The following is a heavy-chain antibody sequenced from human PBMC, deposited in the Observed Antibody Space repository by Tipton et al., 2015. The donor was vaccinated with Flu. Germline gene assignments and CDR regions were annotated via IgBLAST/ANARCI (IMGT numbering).Heavy chain of an antibody. J-gene: IGHJ4*02. Sequence: TLSLTCTVSGGSISSHYWNWIRQPPGKGLEWIGYVFHTGDTTYSPSLKSRVTMSIHTSKNQFSLGLNSVTAADTAVYYCATFWSGSSPGYWGQGALVTVSS. CDR3: ATFWSGSSPGY. V-gene: IGHV4-59*11. CDR2: VFHTGDT. D-gene: IGHD3-3*01. CDR1: GGSISSHY.